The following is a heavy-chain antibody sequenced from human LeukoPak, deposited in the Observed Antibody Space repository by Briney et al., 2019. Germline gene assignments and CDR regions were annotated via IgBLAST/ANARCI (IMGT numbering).Heavy chain of an antibody. Sequence: ASVKVSCKASGYTLTGYYMHWVRQAPGQGLEWMGWINPNSGGTNYAQKFQGRVTMTRDTSISTAYMELSRLRSDDTAVYYCARSEGYYDFWSGKYYYYYMDVWGKGTTVTVSS. CDR2: INPNSGGT. CDR1: GYTLTGYY. V-gene: IGHV1-2*02. D-gene: IGHD3-3*01. CDR3: ARSEGYYDFWSGKYYYYYMDV. J-gene: IGHJ6*03.